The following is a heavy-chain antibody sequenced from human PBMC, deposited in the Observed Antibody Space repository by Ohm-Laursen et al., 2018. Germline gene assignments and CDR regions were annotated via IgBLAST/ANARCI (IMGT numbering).Heavy chain of an antibody. CDR1: GGSISSYY. D-gene: IGHD6-19*01. Sequence: SETLSLTCTVSGGSISSYYWNWIRQPPGKGLEWIGEINHSRSTKYNSSFKSRVTISVDTSKNQFSLKLSSVTAADTAVYYCARQESSGWYPDYWGQGTLVTVSS. V-gene: IGHV4-34*01. CDR2: INHSRST. J-gene: IGHJ4*02. CDR3: ARQESSGWYPDY.